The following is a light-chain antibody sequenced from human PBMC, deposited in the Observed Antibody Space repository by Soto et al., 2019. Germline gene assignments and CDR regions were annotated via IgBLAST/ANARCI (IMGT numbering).Light chain of an antibody. J-gene: IGKJ4*01. CDR2: QES. CDR3: QQVKSYPRT. CDR1: QAITNN. Sequence: DIQLTQSPVLLSASVGDRVTITCRASQAITNNLAWYQQKPGKPPRLLIYQESTLQSGVPSRFSGSKSGTQFTLTIDSLPPEDFETYYCQQVKSYPRTFGGGTKVEIK. V-gene: IGKV1-9*01.